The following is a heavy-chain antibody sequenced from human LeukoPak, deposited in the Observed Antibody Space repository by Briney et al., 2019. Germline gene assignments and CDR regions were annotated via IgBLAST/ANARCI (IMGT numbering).Heavy chain of an antibody. CDR1: GFSLIPKKVG. V-gene: IGHV2-5*02. D-gene: IGHD2-15*01. Sequence: SGPTLVNPPQTLTLTCTLSGFSLIPKKVGVGWIRQPPGKALEWLALVYWDDDKWYSLSLKSRLTVSKDTSKNQVVLTMTNMDPVDTATYYCARRLGLAHAFDIWGQGIMVTVSS. CDR3: ARRLGLAHAFDI. CDR2: VYWDDDK. J-gene: IGHJ3*02.